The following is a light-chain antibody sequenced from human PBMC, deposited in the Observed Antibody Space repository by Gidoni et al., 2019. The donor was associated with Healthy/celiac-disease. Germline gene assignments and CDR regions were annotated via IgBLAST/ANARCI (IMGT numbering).Light chain of an antibody. CDR3: QQSYSTPPT. V-gene: IGKV1-39*01. Sequence: DIQMTQSPSYLSASVGDRVNITCRASQSISSYLNWYQQKPGKAPKLLIYDASSLQSGVPSRFSGSGSGTDFTLTISSLQPEDFATYSCQQSYSTPPTFGQGTKLEIK. CDR2: DAS. J-gene: IGKJ2*01. CDR1: QSISSY.